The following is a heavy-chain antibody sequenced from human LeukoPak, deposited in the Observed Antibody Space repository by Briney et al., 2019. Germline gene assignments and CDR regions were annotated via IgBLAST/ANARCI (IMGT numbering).Heavy chain of an antibody. D-gene: IGHD2-2*01. CDR1: GYSFINYY. V-gene: IGHV1-46*01. CDR2: INPSGGST. J-gene: IGHJ4*02. CDR3: ARDERDVVVVPGAMPY. Sequence: ASVKVSCKASGYSFINYYLHWVGQAPGQGLEWMGIINPSGGSTTNAQKFQGRVTMTRDTSTTTVYMELSSLRSDDTAMYYCARDERDVVVVPGAMPYWGQGTLVTVSS.